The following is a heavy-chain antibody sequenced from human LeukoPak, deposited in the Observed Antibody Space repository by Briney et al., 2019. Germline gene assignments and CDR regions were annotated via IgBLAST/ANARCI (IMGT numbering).Heavy chain of an antibody. CDR2: IYYSGST. CDR3: ARDSGDWFDP. J-gene: IGHJ5*02. V-gene: IGHV4-31*03. Sequence: SQTLSLTCTVSGGSISSGGYYWSWIRQHPGKGLEWIGYIYYSGSTYYNPSLKSRVTISVDTSKNQFSLKLSSVPAAVTAVYYCARDSGDWFDPWGQGTLVTVSS. CDR1: GGSISSGGYY. D-gene: IGHD3-10*01.